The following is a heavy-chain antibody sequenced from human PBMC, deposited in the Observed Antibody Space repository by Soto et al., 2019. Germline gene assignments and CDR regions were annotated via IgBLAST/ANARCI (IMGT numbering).Heavy chain of an antibody. V-gene: IGHV3-33*01. Sequence: ESGGGVVQPGRSLRLSCAASGFTFSSYGMHWVRQAPGKGLEWVAVIWYDGSNKYYADSVKGRFTISRDNSKNTLYLQMNSLRAEDTAVYYCARGGTIFGVVRYYYYGMDVWGQGTTVTVSS. D-gene: IGHD3-3*01. CDR3: ARGGTIFGVVRYYYYGMDV. CDR1: GFTFSSYG. J-gene: IGHJ6*02. CDR2: IWYDGSNK.